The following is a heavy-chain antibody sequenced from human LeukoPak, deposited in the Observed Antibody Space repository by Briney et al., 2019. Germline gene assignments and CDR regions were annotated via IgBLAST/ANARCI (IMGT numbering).Heavy chain of an antibody. Sequence: GGSLRLSCAASGFTFSRDSMNWVRQAPGKWLEWVSSISSNSSYIYYADSVKGRFTISRVNAKNCLYLQMNSLRAEDTAGYYCARDPGYYDSSGYYVDYWGQGTLVTVSS. CDR2: ISSNSSYI. CDR1: GFTFSRDS. CDR3: ARDPGYYDSSGYYVDY. J-gene: IGHJ4*02. V-gene: IGHV3-21*01. D-gene: IGHD3-22*01.